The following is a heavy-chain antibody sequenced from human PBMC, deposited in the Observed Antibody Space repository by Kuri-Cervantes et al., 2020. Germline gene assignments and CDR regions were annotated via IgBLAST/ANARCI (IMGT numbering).Heavy chain of an antibody. CDR3: ARLRRDGYNSDY. CDR1: GGSISSYY. CDR2: IYYSGST. V-gene: IGHV4-59*05. J-gene: IGHJ4*02. Sequence: SETLSLTCTVSGGSISSYYWSWIRQPPGKGLEWIGSIYYSGSTYYNPSLKSRVTISVDTSKNQFSLKLSSVTAADTAVYYCARLRRDGYNSDYWGQGTLVTVSS. D-gene: IGHD5-24*01.